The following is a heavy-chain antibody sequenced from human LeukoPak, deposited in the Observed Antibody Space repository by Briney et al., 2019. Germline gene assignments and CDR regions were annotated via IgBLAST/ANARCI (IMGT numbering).Heavy chain of an antibody. D-gene: IGHD2-2*01. J-gene: IGHJ6*03. CDR1: GFTFSSYG. CDR3: ARRALIGRSSTPLYYYYMDV. V-gene: IGHV3-33*01. CDR2: IWYDGSNK. Sequence: GGSLRLSCAASGFTFSSYGMHWVRQAPGKGLEWVAVIWYDGSNKYYADSVKGRFTISRDNSKNTLYLQMNSLRAEDTAVYYCARRALIGRSSTPLYYYYMDVWGKGTTVTVSS.